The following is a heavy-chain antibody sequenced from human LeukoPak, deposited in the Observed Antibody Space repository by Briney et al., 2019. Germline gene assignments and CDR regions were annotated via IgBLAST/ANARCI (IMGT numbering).Heavy chain of an antibody. V-gene: IGHV3-7*01. J-gene: IGHJ4*02. CDR1: GFTLSSYW. Sequence: PGGSLRLSCAASGFTLSSYWMSWVRQAPGKGLEWVANIKQDGSEKYYVDSVKGRFTISRDNAKNSLYLQMNSLRAKDTAVYYCARGRNYYDGWGQGTLVTVSS. D-gene: IGHD3-22*01. CDR3: ARGRNYYDG. CDR2: IKQDGSEK.